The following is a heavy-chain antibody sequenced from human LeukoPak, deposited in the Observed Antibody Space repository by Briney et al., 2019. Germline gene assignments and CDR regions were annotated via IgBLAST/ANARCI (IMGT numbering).Heavy chain of an antibody. CDR3: AKGPKWELLTPFDY. J-gene: IGHJ4*02. V-gene: IGHV3-48*01. CDR2: ISSSSSTI. CDR1: GFTFSSYS. D-gene: IGHD1-26*01. Sequence: GGSLRLSCAASGFTFSSYSMNWVRQAPGKGLEWVSYISSSSSTIYYADSVKGRFTISRDNSKNTLYLQMNSLRAEDTAVYYCAKGPKWELLTPFDYWGQGTLVTVSS.